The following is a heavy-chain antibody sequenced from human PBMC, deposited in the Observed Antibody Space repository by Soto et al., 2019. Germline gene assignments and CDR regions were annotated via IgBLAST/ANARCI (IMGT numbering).Heavy chain of an antibody. CDR2: ISAYNGNT. V-gene: IGHV1-18*01. D-gene: IGHD6-19*01. Sequence: QDQLVQSGVEVKKPGASVKVSCKASGYSFTNYGITWVRQAPGQGFEWMGWISAYNGNTNYAQKFTGRVTLTTEQSTSTAYLELRSLRSDDTAVYYCARDRGVAPPVAGNTHYYYYMDVWGKGTTVTVSS. CDR1: GYSFTNYG. CDR3: ARDRGVAPPVAGNTHYYYYMDV. J-gene: IGHJ6*03.